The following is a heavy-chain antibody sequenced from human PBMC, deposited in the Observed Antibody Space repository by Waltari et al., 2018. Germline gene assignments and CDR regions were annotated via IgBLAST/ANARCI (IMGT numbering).Heavy chain of an antibody. D-gene: IGHD1-26*01. V-gene: IGHV3-74*01. CDR1: GFPFTRYW. CDR2: ITSDGSTT. CDR3: SAGTVY. Sequence: EVQLVESGGGLVQPGGSLRLSCAASGFPFTRYWMHWVRQAPGKGLVWLSLITSDGSTTSYGDSVKGRFTISRDNAKNTLYLQMNSLRAEDTAVYYCSAGTVYWGQGILVTVSS. J-gene: IGHJ4*02.